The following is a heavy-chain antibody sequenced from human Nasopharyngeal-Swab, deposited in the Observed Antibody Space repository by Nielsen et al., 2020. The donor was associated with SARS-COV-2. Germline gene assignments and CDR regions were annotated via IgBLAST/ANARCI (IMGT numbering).Heavy chain of an antibody. Sequence: VRQPPGKGLEWVSVIYSGGSTYYADSVKGRFTISRDNSKNTLYLQMNSLRAEDTAMYYCARVRYYYYGMDVWGQGTTVTVSS. CDR2: IYSGGST. CDR3: ARVRYYYYGMDV. V-gene: IGHV3-53*01. J-gene: IGHJ6*02.